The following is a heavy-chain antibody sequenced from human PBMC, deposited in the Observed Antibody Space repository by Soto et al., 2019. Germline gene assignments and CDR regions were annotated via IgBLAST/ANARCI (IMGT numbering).Heavy chain of an antibody. CDR3: AREPHLYYYYYGVDV. CDR1: GFTFSSYT. Sequence: QVQLLESGGGVVQPGRSLRLSCAASGFTFSSYTMHWVRQAPGKGLEWVAVISYDGSNKDYADSVKGRFTISRDNSKNTLYLQMNSLRAEDTAVYYCAREPHLYYYYYGVDVWGQGTTVTVSS. J-gene: IGHJ6*02. CDR2: ISYDGSNK. V-gene: IGHV3-30-3*01.